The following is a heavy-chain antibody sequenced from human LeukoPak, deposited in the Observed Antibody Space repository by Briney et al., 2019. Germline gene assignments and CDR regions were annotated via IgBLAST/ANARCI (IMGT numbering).Heavy chain of an antibody. CDR3: ARIPGSGYSQGNAFDV. Sequence: GASVKVSCKASGYTFTTYAMNWVRQAPGQGLEWVGWINTNTGNPTYAQGFTGRFVFSLDTSVSTAYLQISSLKAEDTAVYYCARIPGSGYSQGNAFDVWGQGTMVTVSS. D-gene: IGHD3-22*01. V-gene: IGHV7-4-1*02. CDR2: INTNTGNP. J-gene: IGHJ3*01. CDR1: GYTFTTYA.